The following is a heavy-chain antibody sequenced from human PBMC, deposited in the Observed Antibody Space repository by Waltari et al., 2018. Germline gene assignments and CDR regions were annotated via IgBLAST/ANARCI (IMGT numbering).Heavy chain of an antibody. CDR2: IKTDGGEE. Sequence: EVQLVESGGGLVQPGGSLRISCAASGCPLSNYWMSWVRQAPGKGLEWMANIKTDGGEEYYVDSVRGRFTISRDNAKNLLFLQMNSLRPEDTAVYYCARDQWFGFDIWGQGTMVTVSS. CDR3: ARDQWFGFDI. J-gene: IGHJ3*02. CDR1: GCPLSNYW. V-gene: IGHV3-7*01. D-gene: IGHD3-22*01.